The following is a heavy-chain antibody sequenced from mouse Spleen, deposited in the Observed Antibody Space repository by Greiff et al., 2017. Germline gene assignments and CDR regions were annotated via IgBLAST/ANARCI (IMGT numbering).Heavy chain of an antibody. J-gene: IGHJ4*01. D-gene: IGHD2-1*01. Sequence: DVMLVESGGGLVQPGASLRLSCAASGFTFTDYYMSWVRQPPGKAPEWLALIRNKANGYTTEYTASVKGRFTISRDNSQNILYLQMNTLRAEDSATYYCVKADSYGNYAMDYWGQGTSVTVSS. CDR1: GFTFTDYY. V-gene: IGHV7-4*01. CDR3: VKADSYGNYAMDY. CDR2: IRNKANGYTT.